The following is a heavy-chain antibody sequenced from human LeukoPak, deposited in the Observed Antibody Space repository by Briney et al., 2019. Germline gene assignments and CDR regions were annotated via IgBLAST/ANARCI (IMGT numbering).Heavy chain of an antibody. Sequence: GGSLRLSCAASGFNFTNAWMTWVRQAPGKGLEWVGRIKSETDGGTIHYGAPVKGRFIISRNDSKNTVGLQMNSLKTEDTGVYYCTTSIVGTTAYWGQGTLVSVSS. V-gene: IGHV3-15*01. CDR1: GFNFTNAW. D-gene: IGHD1-26*01. J-gene: IGHJ4*02. CDR2: IKSETDGGTI. CDR3: TTSIVGTTAY.